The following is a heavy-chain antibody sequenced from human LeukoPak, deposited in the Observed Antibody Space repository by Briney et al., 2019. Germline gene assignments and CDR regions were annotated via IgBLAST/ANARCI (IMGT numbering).Heavy chain of an antibody. Sequence: GGSLRLSCAASGFTCSSYAMSWVRQAPGKGLEWVSAISGSGGSTYYADSVKGRFTISRDNSKNTLYLQMNSLRAEDTAVYYCAKRTVVVDYYFDYWGQGTLVTVSS. CDR2: ISGSGGST. J-gene: IGHJ4*02. CDR3: AKRTVVVDYYFDY. D-gene: IGHD3-22*01. V-gene: IGHV3-23*01. CDR1: GFTCSSYA.